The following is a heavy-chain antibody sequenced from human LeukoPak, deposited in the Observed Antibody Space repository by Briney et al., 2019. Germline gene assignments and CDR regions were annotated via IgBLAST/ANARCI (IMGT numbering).Heavy chain of an antibody. Sequence: PSETLSLTCAVYGGSFSGYYWSWIRQPPGKGLEWIGEINHSGSTNYNPSLQSRVTISVDTSKNQFSLKLSSVTAADTAVYYCARGYFVGARDYWGQGTLVTVSS. J-gene: IGHJ4*02. V-gene: IGHV4-34*01. CDR2: INHSGST. CDR1: GGSFSGYY. CDR3: ARGYFVGARDY. D-gene: IGHD1-26*01.